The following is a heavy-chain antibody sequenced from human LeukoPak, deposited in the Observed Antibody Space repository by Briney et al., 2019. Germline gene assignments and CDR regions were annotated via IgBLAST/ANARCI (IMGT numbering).Heavy chain of an antibody. J-gene: IGHJ6*03. CDR1: GYTFTGYY. CDR2: INPNSGGT. CDR3: ARSSSCTNGVCYYYYYYMDV. Sequence: ASVKVSCKASGYTFTGYYMHWVRQAPGQGLEWMGWINPNSGGTNYAQKFQGWVTMTRDTSISTAYMELSSLGSEDTAVYYCARSSSCTNGVCYYYYYYMDVWGKGTTVTVSS. V-gene: IGHV1-2*04. D-gene: IGHD2-8*01.